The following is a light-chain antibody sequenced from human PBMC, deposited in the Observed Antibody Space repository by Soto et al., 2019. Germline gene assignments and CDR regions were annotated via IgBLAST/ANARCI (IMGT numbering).Light chain of an antibody. Sequence: HSVLTQPASVSGSPGQSIAISCTGTSSDVGAYNYVSWYQQHPGKAPKLIVYDVRNRPSGVSNRFSGSQSGNTASLTISGLQAEDEADYYCSSYTTSSTYVFGTGNKVTVL. CDR1: SSDVGAYNY. CDR3: SSYTTSSTYV. J-gene: IGLJ1*01. V-gene: IGLV2-14*03. CDR2: DVR.